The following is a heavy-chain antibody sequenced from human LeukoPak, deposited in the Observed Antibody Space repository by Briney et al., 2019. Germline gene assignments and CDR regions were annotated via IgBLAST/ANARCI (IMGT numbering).Heavy chain of an antibody. D-gene: IGHD1-26*01. Sequence: GGSLRLSCAASGFTLSSYSMNWVRQAPGKGLEWVSSISRSSNYIYYADSVKGRFTISRDNAKNSLYLQINSLRAEDTSVYYCARWWELLLGDAFDIWGQGTMVTVSS. CDR3: ARWWELLLGDAFDI. V-gene: IGHV3-21*01. CDR2: ISRSSNYI. CDR1: GFTLSSYS. J-gene: IGHJ3*02.